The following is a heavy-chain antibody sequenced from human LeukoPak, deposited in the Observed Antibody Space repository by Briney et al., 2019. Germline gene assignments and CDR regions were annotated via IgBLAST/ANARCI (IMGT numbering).Heavy chain of an antibody. V-gene: IGHV4-39*07. D-gene: IGHD6-19*01. J-gene: IGHJ4*02. CDR1: GGSISSSSYY. Sequence: SETLSLTCTVSGGSISSSSYYWGWIRQPPGKGLEWIGSIYYSGSTNYNPSLKSRVTISVDTSKNQFSLKVSSVTAADTAVYYCASRTVSGWSDYFDYWGQGTLVTVSS. CDR2: IYYSGST. CDR3: ASRTVSGWSDYFDY.